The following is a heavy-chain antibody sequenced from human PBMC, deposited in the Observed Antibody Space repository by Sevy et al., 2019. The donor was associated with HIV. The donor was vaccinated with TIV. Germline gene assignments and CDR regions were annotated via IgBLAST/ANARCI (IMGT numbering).Heavy chain of an antibody. CDR2: ISYDGSDK. J-gene: IGHJ5*02. D-gene: IGHD2-15*01. V-gene: IGHV3-30*04. CDR3: ARGPGVVAVAALNWFDP. Sequence: GGSLRLSCAASGLTFSSYEMHWVRQAPGKGLEWVAVISYDGSDKYFADSVKGRFTISRDNSKNTLFLQMNSLRTEDTAVYYCARGPGVVAVAALNWFDPWGQGTLVTVSS. CDR1: GLTFSSYE.